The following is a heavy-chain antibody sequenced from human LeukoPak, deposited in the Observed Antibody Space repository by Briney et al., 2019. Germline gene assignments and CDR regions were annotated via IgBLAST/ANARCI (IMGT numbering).Heavy chain of an antibody. CDR1: GGSISGYS. V-gene: IGHV4-59*01. CDR3: AGDSGAYGYFHR. J-gene: IGHJ1*01. Sequence: PSETLSLTCTVSGGSISGYSWSWIRQPPGKGLEWLASIYYNGSTNYNPSLQSRVTISLDTSKNHFSLKVTSVTAADTAVYYCAGDSGAYGYFHRWGQGTLVAVSS. D-gene: IGHD5-12*01. CDR2: IYYNGST.